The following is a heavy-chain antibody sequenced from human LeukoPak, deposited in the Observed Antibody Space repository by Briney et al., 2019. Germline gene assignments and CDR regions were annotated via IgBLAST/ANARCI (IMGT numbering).Heavy chain of an antibody. CDR1: GGTFSSYA. CDR3: ARDHSSIAVAGTVDYYGMDV. D-gene: IGHD6-19*01. CDR2: IIPILGIA. Sequence: SVKVSCKASGGTFSSYAISWVRQAPGQGLEWMGRIIPILGIANYAQKFQGRVTITADKSTSTAYMELSSLRSEDTAVYYCARDHSSIAVAGTVDYYGMDVWGQGTTVTVSS. J-gene: IGHJ6*02. V-gene: IGHV1-69*04.